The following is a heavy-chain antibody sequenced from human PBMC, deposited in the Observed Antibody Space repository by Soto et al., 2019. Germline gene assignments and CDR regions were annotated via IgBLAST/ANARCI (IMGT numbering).Heavy chain of an antibody. J-gene: IGHJ4*02. D-gene: IGHD6-19*01. Sequence: ASVKVSCKASGYTFTTYSISWVRQAPGQRLEWMGWINACNGNTNYSQKFQGRVTITRDTSASTAYMELSSLRSEDTAVYYCASTYSSGWYPLDYWGQGTLVTVSS. CDR3: ASTYSSGWYPLDY. CDR2: INACNGNT. CDR1: GYTFTTYS. V-gene: IGHV1-18*01.